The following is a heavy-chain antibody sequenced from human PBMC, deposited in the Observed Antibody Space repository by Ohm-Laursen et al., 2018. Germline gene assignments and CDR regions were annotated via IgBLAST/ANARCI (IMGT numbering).Heavy chain of an antibody. CDR2: IYHSGST. V-gene: IGHV4-38-2*02. CDR3: ARDPGYDSSGYYGAFDI. D-gene: IGHD3-22*01. J-gene: IGHJ3*02. Sequence: PGTLSLTCAVSGYSISSGYYWGWIRQPPGKGLEWIGSIYHSGSTYYNPSLKSRVTISVDTSKNQFSLKMSSVTAADTAVYYCARDPGYDSSGYYGAFDIWGQGTMVTVSS. CDR1: GYSISSGYY.